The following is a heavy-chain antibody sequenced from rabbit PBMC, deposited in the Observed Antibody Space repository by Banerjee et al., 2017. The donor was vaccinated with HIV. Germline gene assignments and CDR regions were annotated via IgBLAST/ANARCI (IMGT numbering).Heavy chain of an antibody. J-gene: IGHJ4*01. CDR1: GFSFSSSYW. D-gene: IGHD6-1*01. CDR3: ARDRGYYSFAYVGYVYATGDL. CDR2: IYAGSSGST. Sequence: QEQLEESGGDLVKPEGSLTLTCTASGFSFSSSYWICWVRQAPGKGLEWIACIYAGSSGSTYYASWAKGRFTISKTSSTTVTLQMTSLTAADTATYFCARDRGYYSFAYVGYVYATGDLWGPGTLVTVS. V-gene: IGHV1S45*01.